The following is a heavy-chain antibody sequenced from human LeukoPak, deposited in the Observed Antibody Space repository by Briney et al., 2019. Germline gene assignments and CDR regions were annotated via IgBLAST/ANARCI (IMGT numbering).Heavy chain of an antibody. Sequence: GGSLRLSCAASGFTFSSYWMSWVRQAPGKGLEWVANIKQDGSEKYYVDSVKGRFTISRDNAKNSLYLQMNSLRAEDTAVYYCARDWAPAASAYNWFDPWGQGTLVTVSS. CDR3: ARDWAPAASAYNWFDP. D-gene: IGHD2-2*01. CDR1: GFTFSSYW. V-gene: IGHV3-7*01. J-gene: IGHJ5*02. CDR2: IKQDGSEK.